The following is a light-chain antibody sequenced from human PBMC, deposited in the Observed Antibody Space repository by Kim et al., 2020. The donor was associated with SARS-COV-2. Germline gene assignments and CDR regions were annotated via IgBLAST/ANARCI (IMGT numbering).Light chain of an antibody. CDR3: KQYYSTPPS. Sequence: RATLNYKSSQTVLYNSNNKNYLAWYQQKPEKAPKLLIYWASIRESGVSDRVSGSGSETDFTLTISSLQAEDVAVYYCKQYYSTPPSFGQGTKLEI. CDR2: WAS. CDR1: QTVLYNSNNKNY. V-gene: IGKV4-1*01. J-gene: IGKJ2*03.